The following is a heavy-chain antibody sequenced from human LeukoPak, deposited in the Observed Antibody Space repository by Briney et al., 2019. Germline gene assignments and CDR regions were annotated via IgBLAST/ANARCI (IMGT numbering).Heavy chain of an antibody. V-gene: IGHV3-33*01. CDR3: ARDLYSGSYFDY. CDR1: GFTFSSYG. D-gene: IGHD1-26*01. J-gene: IGHJ4*02. Sequence: GRSLRLSCAASGFTFSSYGMRWVRQAPGKGLEWVAVIWYDGSNKYYADSVKGRFTISRDNSKNTLYLQMNSLRAEDTAVYYCARDLYSGSYFDYWGQGTLVTVSS. CDR2: IWYDGSNK.